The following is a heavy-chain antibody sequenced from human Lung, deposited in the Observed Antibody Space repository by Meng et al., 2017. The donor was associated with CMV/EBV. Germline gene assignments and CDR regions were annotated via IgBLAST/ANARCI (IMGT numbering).Heavy chain of an antibody. CDR3: ARDVCGRDDFWSGCYDY. V-gene: IGHV3-21*01. Sequence: ESXKISXAASGFTFSSYSMNWVRQAPGKGLEWVSSISSSSSYIYYADSVKGRFTISRDNAKNSLYLQMNSLRAEDTAVYYCARDVCGRDDFWSGCYDYWGRGTLVTVSS. J-gene: IGHJ4*02. CDR2: ISSSSSYI. CDR1: GFTFSSYS. D-gene: IGHD3-3*01.